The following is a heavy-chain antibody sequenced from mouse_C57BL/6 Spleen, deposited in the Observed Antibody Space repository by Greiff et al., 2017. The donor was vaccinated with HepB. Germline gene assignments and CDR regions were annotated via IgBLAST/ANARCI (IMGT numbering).Heavy chain of an antibody. V-gene: IGHV14-1*01. J-gene: IGHJ1*03. CDR2: IDPEDGDT. D-gene: IGHD1-1*01. Sequence: EVQLQQSGAELVRPGASVKLSCTASGFNIKDYYMHWVKQRPEQGLEWIGRIDPEDGDTEYAPKFQGKATMTADTSSNTAYLQLSSLTSEDTAVYYCTPFITTVVPFDVWGTGTTVTVSS. CDR3: TPFITTVVPFDV. CDR1: GFNIKDYY.